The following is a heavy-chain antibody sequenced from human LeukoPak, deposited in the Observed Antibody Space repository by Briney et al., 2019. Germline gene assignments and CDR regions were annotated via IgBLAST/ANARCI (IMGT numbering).Heavy chain of an antibody. J-gene: IGHJ4*02. CDR3: ARPNLVATTVYFDY. D-gene: IGHD1-26*01. Sequence: ASVKVSCKASGYTLTGYSIHWVRQAPGQGLEWMGWINPESGDTKYAQKFQGRVTMTRDRSITTAYMELSRLRSDDTAVYYCARPNLVATTVYFDYWGQGTLVTVSS. V-gene: IGHV1-2*02. CDR2: INPESGDT. CDR1: GYTLTGYS.